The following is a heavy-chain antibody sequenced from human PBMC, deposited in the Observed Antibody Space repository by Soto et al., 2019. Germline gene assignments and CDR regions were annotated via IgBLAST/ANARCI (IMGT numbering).Heavy chain of an antibody. J-gene: IGHJ5*02. CDR3: ARSGSYYPARNWFGP. D-gene: IGHD3-10*01. Sequence: ASVKVSCKASGYTFTSYGISWVRQAPGQGLEWMGWISGFNDDTNYAQKLQGRVTMTKDTSTSTAYMELRSLKSDDTAVYYCARSGSYYPARNWFGPWGQGTLVTVSS. CDR2: ISGFNDDT. CDR1: GYTFTSYG. V-gene: IGHV1-18*01.